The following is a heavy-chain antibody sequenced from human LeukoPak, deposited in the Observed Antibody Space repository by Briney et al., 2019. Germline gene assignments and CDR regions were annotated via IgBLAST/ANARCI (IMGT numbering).Heavy chain of an antibody. D-gene: IGHD2-2*01. CDR3: ASFGDIVVVPAAP. CDR1: GFTFSDYY. V-gene: IGHV3-11*04. J-gene: IGHJ5*02. CDR2: ISSSGSTI. Sequence: KAGGSLRLSCAASGFTFSDYYMSWIRQAPGKGLEWVSCISSSGSTIYYADSVKGRLTISRDNAKNSLYLQMNSLRAEDTAVYYCASFGDIVVVPAAPWGQGTLVTVSS.